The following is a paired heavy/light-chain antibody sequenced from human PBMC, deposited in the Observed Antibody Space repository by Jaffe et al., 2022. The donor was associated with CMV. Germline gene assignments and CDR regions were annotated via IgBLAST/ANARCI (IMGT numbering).Heavy chain of an antibody. Sequence: EEQLVESGGGLEQPGGSLRLSCAASGFTFRSYEMIWVRQAPGKGLELVSYINESGDKIYYADSVKGRFTISRDNSQNSVYLQLNSLGDEDTAVYYCARDSHAGGRTFIDALDVWGQGTMVTVSS. J-gene: IGHJ3*01. CDR2: INESGDKI. CDR3: ARDSHAGGRTFIDALDV. D-gene: IGHD3-16*01. V-gene: IGHV3-48*03. CDR1: GFTFRSYE.
Light chain of an antibody. J-gene: IGKJ4*01. Sequence: IQLTQSPFSLSASVGDRVTITCRASQGISSYLAWYQLKPGKAPKLLIYSASTLRSGVPSRFSGSGSGTDFTLTISSLQPEDFATYYCQQLDSQPPTFGGGTKVEIK. CDR1: QGISSY. V-gene: IGKV1-9*01. CDR3: QQLDSQPPT. CDR2: SAS.